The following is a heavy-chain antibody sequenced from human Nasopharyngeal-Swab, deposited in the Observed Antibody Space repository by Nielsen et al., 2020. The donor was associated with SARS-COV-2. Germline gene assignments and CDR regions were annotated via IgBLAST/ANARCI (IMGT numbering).Heavy chain of an antibody. CDR1: GFTFSSYS. J-gene: IGHJ4*02. CDR2: ISSSSSYI. D-gene: IGHD5-18*01. V-gene: IGHV3-21*01. CDR3: ARDDRYSYGSGALEG. Sequence: GESLKISCTASGFTFSSYSMNWVRQAPGKGLEWVSSISSSSSYIYYADSVKGRFTISRDNAKNSLYLQMNSLRAEDTAVYYCARDDRYSYGSGALEGWGQGTLVTVSS.